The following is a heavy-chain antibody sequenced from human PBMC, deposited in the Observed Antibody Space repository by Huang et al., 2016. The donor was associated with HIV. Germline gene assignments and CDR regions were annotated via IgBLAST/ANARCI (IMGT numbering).Heavy chain of an antibody. J-gene: IGHJ3*02. CDR1: GFNFSGYA. CDR2: ITYDGSNK. D-gene: IGHD3-22*01. Sequence: QVQLVESGGGVAQPGRSLRLSCAASGFNFSGYAMHWVRPATGKGLEWVAVITYDGSNKHDADSVKGLFTISRDNSKNTLYLQMNSLRAEDTAVYYCARDGLVSNYYYDSSGYYLGDAFDIWGQGTMVTVSS. V-gene: IGHV3-30-3*01. CDR3: ARDGLVSNYYYDSSGYYLGDAFDI.